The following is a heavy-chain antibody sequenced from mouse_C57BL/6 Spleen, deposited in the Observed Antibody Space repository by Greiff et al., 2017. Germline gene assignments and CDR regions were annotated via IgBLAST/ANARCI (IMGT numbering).Heavy chain of an antibody. D-gene: IGHD2-1*01. V-gene: IGHV1-18*01. CDR2: INPNNGGT. Sequence: VQLQQSGPELVKPGASVKIPCKASGYTFTDYNMDWVKQSHGKSLEWIGDINPNNGGTIYNQKFKGKATLTVDKSSSAAYMEPRSLTSEDTAVYYCARGDGNYVLFAYWGQGTLVTVSA. CDR3: ARGDGNYVLFAY. CDR1: GYTFTDYN. J-gene: IGHJ3*01.